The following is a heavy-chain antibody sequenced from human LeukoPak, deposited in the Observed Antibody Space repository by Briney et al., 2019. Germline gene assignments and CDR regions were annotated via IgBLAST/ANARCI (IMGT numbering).Heavy chain of an antibody. V-gene: IGHV4-30-4*01. J-gene: IGHJ4*02. Sequence: SQTLSLTCTVSGGSISSGDYYWSWIRQPPGKGLEWIGYIYYSGSTYYNPSLKSRVTISVDTSKNQFSLKLSSVTAADTAVYYCARGANCSSTSCSPRYFDYWGQGTLVTVSS. CDR1: GGSISSGDYY. D-gene: IGHD2-2*01. CDR3: ARGANCSSTSCSPRYFDY. CDR2: IYYSGST.